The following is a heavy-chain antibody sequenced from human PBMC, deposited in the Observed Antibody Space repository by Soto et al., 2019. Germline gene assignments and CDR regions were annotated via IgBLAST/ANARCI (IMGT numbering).Heavy chain of an antibody. Sequence: SGGSLRLSCAASGFTFSSYGMHWVRQAPGKGLEWVAVISYDGSNKYYADSVKGRFTISRDNSKNTLYLQMNSLRAEDTAVYYCAKDRRKVVVAAPFDDWGQGTLVTVAS. J-gene: IGHJ4*02. CDR1: GFTFSSYG. CDR2: ISYDGSNK. D-gene: IGHD2-15*01. V-gene: IGHV3-30*18. CDR3: AKDRRKVVVAAPFDD.